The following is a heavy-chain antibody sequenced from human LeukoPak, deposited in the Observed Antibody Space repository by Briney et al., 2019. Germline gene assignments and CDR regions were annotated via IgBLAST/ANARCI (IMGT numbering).Heavy chain of an antibody. J-gene: IGHJ6*02. CDR1: GYSISSGYY. CDR3: ARPLIHYGMDV. D-gene: IGHD2-21*01. V-gene: IGHV4-38-2*02. Sequence: TSETLSLTCTVSGYSISSGYYWGWIRQPPGKGLEWIGSTYYSGSTYYNPSLKSRVTISVDTSKNQFSLKLSSVTAADTAVYYCARPLIHYGMDVWGQGTTVTVSS. CDR2: TYYSGST.